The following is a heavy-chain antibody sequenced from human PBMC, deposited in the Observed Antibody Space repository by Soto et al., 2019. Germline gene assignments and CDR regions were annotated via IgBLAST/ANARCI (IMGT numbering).Heavy chain of an antibody. CDR1: GGSIDSSTYY. V-gene: IGHV4-39*01. CDR3: ARHSTAYYYSWFDP. D-gene: IGHD3-22*01. CDR2: IFYNGNT. J-gene: IGHJ5*02. Sequence: PSETLSLTCTVSGGSIDSSTYYWGWIRQPPGKGLEWIGSIFYNGNTFYNPSLKSRITISVDTSKNQFSLKLSSVTAADTAVYYCARHSTAYYYSWFDPWGQRTLLTVS.